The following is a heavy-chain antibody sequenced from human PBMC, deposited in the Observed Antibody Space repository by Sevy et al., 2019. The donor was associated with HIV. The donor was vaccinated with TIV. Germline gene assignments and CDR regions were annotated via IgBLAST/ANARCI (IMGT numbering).Heavy chain of an antibody. Sequence: SETLSLTCAVYGGSFSGYYWSWIRQPPGKGLEWIGEINHSGSTNYNPSLKSLVTISVDTSKNQFSLKLSSVTAADTAVYYCARGNYDFWSGFAAGGGGHYYYGMDVWGQGTTVTVSS. V-gene: IGHV4-34*01. CDR3: ARGNYDFWSGFAAGGGGHYYYGMDV. CDR2: INHSGST. J-gene: IGHJ6*02. CDR1: GGSFSGYY. D-gene: IGHD3-3*01.